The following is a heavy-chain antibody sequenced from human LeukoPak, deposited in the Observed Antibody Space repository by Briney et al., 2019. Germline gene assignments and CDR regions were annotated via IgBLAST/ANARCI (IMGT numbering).Heavy chain of an antibody. CDR3: AKGSRDGYNYYFDY. CDR2: IWYDGSNK. D-gene: IGHD5-24*01. V-gene: IGHV3-33*06. J-gene: IGHJ4*02. CDR1: GFTFSSYG. Sequence: GGSLRLSCAASGFTFSSYGMHWVRQAPGKGLEWVAVIWYDGSNKYHADSVKGRFTISRDNSKNTLYLQMNSLRAEDTAVYYCAKGSRDGYNYYFDYWGQGILVTVSS.